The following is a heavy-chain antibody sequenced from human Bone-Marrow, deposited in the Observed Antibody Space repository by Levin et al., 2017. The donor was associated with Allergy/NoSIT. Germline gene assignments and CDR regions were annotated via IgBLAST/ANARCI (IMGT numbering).Heavy chain of an antibody. V-gene: IGHV1-2*02. Sequence: ASVKVSCKASGYFFTDHYLHWVRQAPGQGLDWRGWIISYSGSTNFAQKFQGRVTMTRDRSTNTVYLELSRLRSDDTAVYYCARDDGSSREFDQWGQGTRVTVSS. CDR2: IISYSGST. CDR1: GYFFTDHY. CDR3: ARDDGSSREFDQ. J-gene: IGHJ4*02. D-gene: IGHD1-26*01.